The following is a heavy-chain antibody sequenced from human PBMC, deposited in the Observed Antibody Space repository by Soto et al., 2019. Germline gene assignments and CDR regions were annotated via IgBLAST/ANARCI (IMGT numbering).Heavy chain of an antibody. CDR2: INPNNGRT. V-gene: IGHV1-2*02. Sequence: ASVKVSCKASGYTFTDSFIHWVGQAPGQGLEWMGWINPNNGRTTLAPKFQGRVTLIRDTSINTAYMDMSRLRSDDTAVYYCAREDADRGSFDFWGQGTLVTVSS. CDR1: GYTFTDSF. J-gene: IGHJ4*02. CDR3: AREDADRGSFDF.